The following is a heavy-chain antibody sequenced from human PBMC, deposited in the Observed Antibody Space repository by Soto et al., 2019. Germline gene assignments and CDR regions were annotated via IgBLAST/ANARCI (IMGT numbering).Heavy chain of an antibody. V-gene: IGHV4-59*01. CDR1: DGSIRNFY. CDR2: SSSSGNT. Sequence: AETLSSTCPVSDGSIRNFYWRWIRQPPGKVRDWIVYSSSSGNTNYNPSLKSRVSISVDTSKNHFSLNLTSVTAADTAVYYCARAPMFLTRSYVVSWVQGTPVTVSS. CDR3: ARAPMFLTRSYVVS. J-gene: IGHJ4*02. D-gene: IGHD3-10*02.